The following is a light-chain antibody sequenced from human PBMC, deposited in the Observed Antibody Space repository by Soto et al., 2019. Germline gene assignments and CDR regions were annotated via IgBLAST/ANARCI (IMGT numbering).Light chain of an antibody. V-gene: IGKV1-5*01. CDR3: QHYNSYSEA. J-gene: IGKJ1*01. CDR2: VAS. CDR1: QSISSS. Sequence: DTQMTQSPSSLSASVGDRVTITCRASQSISSSLNWYQQKPGKAPKLLIYVASSLQSGVPSRFSGSGSGTEFTLTISSLQPDDFATYYCQHYNSYSEAFGQGTMVDIK.